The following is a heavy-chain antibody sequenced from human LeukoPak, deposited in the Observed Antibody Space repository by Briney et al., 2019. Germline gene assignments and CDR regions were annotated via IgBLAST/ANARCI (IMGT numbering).Heavy chain of an antibody. CDR2: ISYDGRTT. D-gene: IGHD2-21*02. CDR1: GFTFSSYA. V-gene: IGHV3-23*01. Sequence: PGGSLRLSCAASGFTFSSYAMHWVRQAPGKGLEWVSFISYDGRTTSYSDSVKGRLTISRDNSKNTLYLHMNSLRAEDTAVYYCAKSPSYCRGDCYSTFEYWGQGTLVTVSS. CDR3: AKSPSYCRGDCYSTFEY. J-gene: IGHJ4*02.